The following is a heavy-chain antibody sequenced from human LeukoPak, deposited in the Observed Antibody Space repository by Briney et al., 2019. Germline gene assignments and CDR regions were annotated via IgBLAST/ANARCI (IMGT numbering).Heavy chain of an antibody. D-gene: IGHD3-10*01. V-gene: IGHV3-30-3*01. J-gene: IGHJ4*02. CDR1: GFTFSSYA. CDR2: ISYDGSNK. CDR3: ARPVRSYYRAPGD. Sequence: AGGSLRLSCAASGFTFSSYAMHWVRQAPGKGLEWVAVISYDGSNKYYADSVKGRFTISRDNSKNTLYLQMNSLRAEDTAVYYCARPVRSYYRAPGDWGQGTLVTVSS.